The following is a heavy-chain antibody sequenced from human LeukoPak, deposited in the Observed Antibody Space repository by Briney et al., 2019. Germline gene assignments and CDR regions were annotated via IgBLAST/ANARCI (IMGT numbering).Heavy chain of an antibody. CDR3: ARAYTLPAAGGFNP. Sequence: PGGSLRLSCAASGFTFSSALMHWVRQAPGKGLVWVGRISTDGSSTSYADSVKGRFTISRDNAKNTLYLQMNSLRAEDTAVYYCARAYTLPAAGGFNPWGQGTLVTVSS. V-gene: IGHV3-74*01. CDR2: ISTDGSST. J-gene: IGHJ5*02. D-gene: IGHD2-2*01. CDR1: GFTFSSAL.